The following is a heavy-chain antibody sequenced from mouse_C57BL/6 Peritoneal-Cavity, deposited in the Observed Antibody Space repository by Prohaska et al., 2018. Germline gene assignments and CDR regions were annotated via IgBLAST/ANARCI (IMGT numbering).Heavy chain of an antibody. J-gene: IGHJ1*03. D-gene: IGHD1-1*01. V-gene: IGHV1-80*01. Sequence: GYAFSSYWMNLVKQRPGKGLEWIGQIYPGDGDTNYNGKFKGKATLTADKSSSTAYMQLSSLTSEDSAVYFCARSTTVVEGYFDVWGTGTTVTVSS. CDR3: ARSTTVVEGYFDV. CDR2: IYPGDGDT. CDR1: GYAFSSYW.